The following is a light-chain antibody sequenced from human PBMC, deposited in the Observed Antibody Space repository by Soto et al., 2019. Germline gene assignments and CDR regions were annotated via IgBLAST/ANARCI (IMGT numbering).Light chain of an antibody. CDR1: QSISNN. CDR3: LHYYEWPRWT. V-gene: IGKV3-15*01. Sequence: EIVITQSPATLSVSPGERATLSCRASQSISNNLAWYQQQPGQTPRLLIYGASTTATGIPARFSGSGTGTEFTLTISSLQSEDFAVYYCLHYYEWPRWTFGQRTKVDIK. J-gene: IGKJ1*01. CDR2: GAS.